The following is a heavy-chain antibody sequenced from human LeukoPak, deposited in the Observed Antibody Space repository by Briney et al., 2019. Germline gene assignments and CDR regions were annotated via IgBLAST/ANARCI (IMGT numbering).Heavy chain of an antibody. D-gene: IGHD6-19*01. CDR3: ARPGIAVAGEFFDY. Sequence: GGSLRLSCAASGFTFSSNFMSWVRQAPGTGLEWVSFIRSSSSYIYYADSVKGRFTISRDNAKNSLYLQMNSLRAEDTAVYYCARPGIAVAGEFFDYWGQGTLVTVSS. J-gene: IGHJ4*02. CDR2: IRSSSSYI. CDR1: GFTFSSNF. V-gene: IGHV3-21*01.